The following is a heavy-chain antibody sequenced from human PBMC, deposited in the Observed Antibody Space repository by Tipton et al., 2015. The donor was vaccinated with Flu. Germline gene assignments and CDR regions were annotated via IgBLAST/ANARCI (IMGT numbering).Heavy chain of an antibody. V-gene: IGHV4-59*01. CDR2: IYYSGST. J-gene: IGHJ4*03. Sequence: LRLSCPVSGGSISSYYWSWIRQPPGKGLEWIGYIYYSGSTNYNPSLKSRVTISVDTSKNQFSLKLSSVTAADTAVYYCARGKYDYGLDYWGPGTLVTVP. D-gene: IGHD4-17*01. CDR1: GGSISSYY. CDR3: ARGKYDYGLDY.